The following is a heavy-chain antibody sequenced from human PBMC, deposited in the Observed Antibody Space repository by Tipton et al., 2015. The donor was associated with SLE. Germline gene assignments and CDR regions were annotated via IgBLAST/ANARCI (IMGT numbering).Heavy chain of an antibody. CDR3: ARGLTGGFYFDY. Sequence: TLSLTCTVSGGSISSYYWSWIRQPPGKGLEWIGYIYYSGSTNYNPSLKSRVTISVDTSKNQFSLKLSSVTAADTAVYYCARGLTGGFYFDYWGQGTLVTVSS. J-gene: IGHJ4*02. CDR2: IYYSGST. CDR1: GGSISSYY. V-gene: IGHV4-59*12. D-gene: IGHD7-27*01.